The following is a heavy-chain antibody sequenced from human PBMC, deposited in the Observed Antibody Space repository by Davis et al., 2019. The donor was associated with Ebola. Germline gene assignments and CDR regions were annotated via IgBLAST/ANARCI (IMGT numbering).Heavy chain of an antibody. J-gene: IGHJ4*02. CDR1: GYTFTSYG. D-gene: IGHD2-2*01. Sequence: ASVKVSCKASGYTFTSYGISWVRQAPGQGLEWMGWISAYNGNTNYAQKLQGRVTMTTDTSTSTAYMELSSLRSEDTAVYYCARDIGYCSSTSCQLSDYWGQGTLVTVSS. CDR2: ISAYNGNT. V-gene: IGHV1-18*01. CDR3: ARDIGYCSSTSCQLSDY.